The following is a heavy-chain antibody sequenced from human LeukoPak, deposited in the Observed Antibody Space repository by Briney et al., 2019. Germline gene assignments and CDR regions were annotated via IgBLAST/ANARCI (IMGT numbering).Heavy chain of an antibody. D-gene: IGHD2-2*02. CDR2: IYTSGST. J-gene: IGHJ5*02. Sequence: PSETLSLTCTVSGGSISSYYWSWIRQPAGKGLEWIGRIYTSGSTNYNPSLKSRVTMSVDTPKNQFSLKLSSVTAADTAVYYCARDRRGYCSSTSCYSNNWFDPWGQGTLVTVSS. CDR3: ARDRRGYCSSTSCYSNNWFDP. CDR1: GGSISSYY. V-gene: IGHV4-4*07.